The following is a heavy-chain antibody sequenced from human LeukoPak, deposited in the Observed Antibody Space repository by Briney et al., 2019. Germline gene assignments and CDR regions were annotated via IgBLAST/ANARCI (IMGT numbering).Heavy chain of an antibody. Sequence: GGSLRLSCAASGFTFSSYGMHWVRQAPGKGLEWVAVISYDGSNKYYADSVKGRFTISRDNSKNTLYLQMNSLRSEDTAVYYCARDLGNNDYGDYDGYWGQGTLVTVSS. V-gene: IGHV3-30*03. CDR1: GFTFSSYG. CDR3: ARDLGNNDYGDYDGY. CDR2: ISYDGSNK. J-gene: IGHJ4*02. D-gene: IGHD4-17*01.